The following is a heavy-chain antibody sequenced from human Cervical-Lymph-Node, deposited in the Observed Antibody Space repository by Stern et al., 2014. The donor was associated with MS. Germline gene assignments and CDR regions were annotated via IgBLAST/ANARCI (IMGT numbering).Heavy chain of an antibody. V-gene: IGHV3-9*01. Sequence: EVHLVESGGDLVQPGRSLRLSCAASGFTFDDYAMHWVRQAPGKGLEWVSDISWNSGNIAYADSVKGRFTISRDNAQNSLYLQMNSLRAEDTALYYCAKDSSVTATGLMDVWGQGTMVTVSS. CDR1: GFTFDDYA. CDR3: AKDSSVTATGLMDV. J-gene: IGHJ6*02. D-gene: IGHD2-15*01. CDR2: ISWNSGNI.